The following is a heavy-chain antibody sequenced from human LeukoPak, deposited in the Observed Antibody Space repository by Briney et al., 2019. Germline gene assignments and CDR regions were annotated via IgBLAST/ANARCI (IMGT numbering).Heavy chain of an antibody. Sequence: PSETLSLTCAVYGGSFSGYYWSWIRQPPGKGLEWIGEINHSGSTNYNQSLKSRVTISVDTSKNQFSLKLSSVTAADTAVYYCARGLGRDGYNYYDYWGQGTLVTVSS. J-gene: IGHJ4*02. D-gene: IGHD5-24*01. CDR3: ARGLGRDGYNYYDY. CDR1: GGSFSGYY. V-gene: IGHV4-34*01. CDR2: INHSGST.